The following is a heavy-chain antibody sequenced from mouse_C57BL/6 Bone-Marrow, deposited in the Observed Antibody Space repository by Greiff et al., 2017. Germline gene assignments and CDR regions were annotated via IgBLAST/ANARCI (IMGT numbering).Heavy chain of an antibody. CDR3: ARRDDYDESLYFDV. J-gene: IGHJ1*03. CDR2: INPGSGGT. CDR1: GYAFTNYL. D-gene: IGHD2-4*01. Sequence: QVQLQQSGAELVRPGTSVKVSCKAPGYAFTNYLIEWVKQRPGQGLEWIGVINPGSGGTNYNEKFKGKATLTADKSSSTAYMQLSSLTSEDSAVYFCARRDDYDESLYFDVWGTGTTVTVSS. V-gene: IGHV1-54*01.